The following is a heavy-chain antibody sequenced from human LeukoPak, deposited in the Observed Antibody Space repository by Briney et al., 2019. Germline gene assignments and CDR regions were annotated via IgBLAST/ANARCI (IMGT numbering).Heavy chain of an antibody. CDR3: ARRPLRSQNWFSP. CDR2: IYPGDSDT. D-gene: IGHD3-10*01. V-gene: IGHV5-51*01. Sequence: GESLKISCKGSGDRFTNYWIGWVRQMPGKGLEWMGIIYPGDSDTRCSPSFQGQVTISADRATSTAYLQWSSLKASDSAMYYCARRPLRSQNWFSPWGQGTLVTVSS. J-gene: IGHJ5*02. CDR1: GDRFTNYW.